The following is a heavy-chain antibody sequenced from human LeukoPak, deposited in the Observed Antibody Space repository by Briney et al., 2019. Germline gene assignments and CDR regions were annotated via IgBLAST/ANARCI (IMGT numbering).Heavy chain of an antibody. CDR2: ISWNSGSI. Sequence: GRSLRLSCAASGFTFDDYAMHWVRQAPGKGLEWVSGISWNSGSIGYADSVKGRFTISRDNAKNSLYLQMNSLRAEDTALYYCAITNGRDESSSSWSPFDYWRQGTLVTVYS. CDR1: GFTFDDYA. D-gene: IGHD6-13*01. CDR3: AITNGRDESSSSWSPFDY. J-gene: IGHJ4*02. V-gene: IGHV3-9*01.